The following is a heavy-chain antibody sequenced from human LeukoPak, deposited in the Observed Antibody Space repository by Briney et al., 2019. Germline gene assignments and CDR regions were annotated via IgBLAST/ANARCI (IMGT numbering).Heavy chain of an antibody. V-gene: IGHV3-13*01. Sequence: GGSLRLSCAASGFTFDDYAMHWVRQAPGKGLEWVSGIGTAGDTYYPGSVKGRFTISRENAKNSLYLQMNSLRAGDTAVYYCAAGRRGMDFDYWGQGTLVTVSS. D-gene: IGHD1-26*01. CDR1: GFTFDDYA. CDR3: AAGRRGMDFDY. J-gene: IGHJ4*02. CDR2: IGTAGDT.